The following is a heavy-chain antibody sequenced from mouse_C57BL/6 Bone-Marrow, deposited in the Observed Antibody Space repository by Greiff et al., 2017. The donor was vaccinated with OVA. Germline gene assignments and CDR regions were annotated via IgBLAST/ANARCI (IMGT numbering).Heavy chain of an antibody. J-gene: IGHJ4*01. D-gene: IGHD1-1*01. CDR1: GFTFSSYG. V-gene: IGHV5-6*01. CDR2: ISSGGSYT. CDR3: ARRRDYGSSSLGYAMDY. Sequence: EVQLQQSGGDLVKPGGSLKLSCAASGFTFSSYGMSWVRQTPDKRLEWVATISSGGSYTYYPDSVKGRFTISRDNAKNTLYLQMSSLKSEDTAMYYCARRRDYGSSSLGYAMDYWGQGTSVTVSS.